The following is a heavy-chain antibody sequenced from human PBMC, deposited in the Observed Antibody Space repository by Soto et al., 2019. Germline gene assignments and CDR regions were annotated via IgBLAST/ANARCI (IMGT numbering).Heavy chain of an antibody. Sequence: QVQLVESGGGVVQPGRSLRLSCAASGFTFSSYGMHWVRQAPGKGLEGVAVIWYDGSNKYYADSVKGRFTISRDNSKNTLYLQMNSLRAEDTAVYYCARGPEYSGYDLDYWGQGTLVTVSS. CDR2: IWYDGSNK. CDR1: GFTFSSYG. V-gene: IGHV3-33*01. J-gene: IGHJ4*02. D-gene: IGHD5-12*01. CDR3: ARGPEYSGYDLDY.